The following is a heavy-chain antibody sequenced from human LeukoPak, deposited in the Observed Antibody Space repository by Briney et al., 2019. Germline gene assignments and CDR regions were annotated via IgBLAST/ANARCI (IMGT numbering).Heavy chain of an antibody. V-gene: IGHV3-30*02. J-gene: IGHJ4*02. CDR3: AVSGSGSYVPLFDY. D-gene: IGHD3-10*01. CDR1: GFTFSSYG. CDR2: IRYDGSNK. Sequence: GGSLSLSCAALGFTFSSYGMPWARQAQGKGLEWVAFIRYDGSNKYYADSVKGRFTISRDNSKNTLYLQMNSLRSEDTAVYYCAVSGSGSYVPLFDYWGQGTLVTVSS.